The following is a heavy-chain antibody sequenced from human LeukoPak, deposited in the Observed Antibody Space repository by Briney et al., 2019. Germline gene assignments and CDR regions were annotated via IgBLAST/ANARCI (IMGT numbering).Heavy chain of an antibody. V-gene: IGHV1-69*13. CDR3: ARDLYCNRTSCSV. J-gene: IGHJ4*02. D-gene: IGHD2-2*01. CDR1: GGTFSTYA. CDR2: IIPMVGTA. Sequence: ASVKVSCKASGGTFSTYAISWLRQAPEQGLEWVGVIIPMVGTATYAQRFQGRVTITADESTSTAYMELSSLRSEDTAVYYCARDLYCNRTSCSVWGQGTLVIVSS.